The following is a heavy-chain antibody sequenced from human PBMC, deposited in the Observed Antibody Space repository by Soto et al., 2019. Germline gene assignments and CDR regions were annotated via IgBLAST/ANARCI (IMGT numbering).Heavy chain of an antibody. Sequence: PGGSLRLSCAASGFTFSSYAMSWVRQAPGKGLEWVSTISATGASTNYADSVKGRFTLSRDSSKNTLYLQMNSLRAEDTAVYYCALRGYNSYFFDYWGQGTLVTVSS. D-gene: IGHD5-12*01. CDR1: GFTFSSYA. V-gene: IGHV3-23*01. CDR2: ISATGAST. J-gene: IGHJ4*02. CDR3: ALRGYNSYFFDY.